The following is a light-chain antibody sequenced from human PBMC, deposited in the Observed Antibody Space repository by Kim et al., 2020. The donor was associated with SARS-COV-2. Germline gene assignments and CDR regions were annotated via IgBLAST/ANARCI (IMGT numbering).Light chain of an antibody. CDR3: QQYGSSPWT. J-gene: IGKJ1*01. Sequence: STGNRPTLHCRAGQTLASSFLAGYQQKPGQAPRLLIYGASNRATDIPVRFSGSGSGTDFTLTITRLEPEDFAVYYCQQYGSSPWTFGRGTKVEVK. V-gene: IGKV3-20*01. CDR2: GAS. CDR1: QTLASSF.